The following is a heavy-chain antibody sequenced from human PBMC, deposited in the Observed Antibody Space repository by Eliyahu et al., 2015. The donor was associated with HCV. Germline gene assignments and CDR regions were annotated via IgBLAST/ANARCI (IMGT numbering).Heavy chain of an antibody. CDR1: GYSFTGYY. J-gene: IGHJ4*02. CDR3: ARDPDRGGRFFDY. V-gene: IGHV1-2*02. Sequence: QVHLVQSGAEMTQPGASVKVSCKASGYSFTGYYIHWVRQAPGPRPWVNGLTTNTTGGTKYAQQFQGRVTMTRDTSITTAYMELSSLRSDDTAVYYCARDPDRGGRFFDYWGQGALITVSS. D-gene: IGHD1-14*01. CDR2: TTNTTGGT.